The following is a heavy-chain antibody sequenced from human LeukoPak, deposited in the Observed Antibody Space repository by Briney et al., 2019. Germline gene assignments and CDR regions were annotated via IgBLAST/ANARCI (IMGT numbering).Heavy chain of an antibody. D-gene: IGHD3-10*02. CDR1: GFTFSSYE. J-gene: IGHJ6*04. V-gene: IGHV3-48*03. CDR3: AELGITMIGGV. Sequence: PGGSLRLSCAASGFTFSSYEMTWVRQAPGKGLEWVSYINSSGSTIYYADSVKGRFTISRDNAKNSLYLQMNSLRAEDTAVYYCAELGITMIGGVWGKGTTVTISS. CDR2: INSSGSTI.